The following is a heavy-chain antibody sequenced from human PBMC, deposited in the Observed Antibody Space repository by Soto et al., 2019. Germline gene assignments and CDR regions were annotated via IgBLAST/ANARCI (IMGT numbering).Heavy chain of an antibody. CDR2: IRNTFDT. D-gene: IGHD6-13*01. CDR3: AKVTTRTYSTSWYGWFDT. J-gene: IGHJ5*02. Sequence: GWSLRLSCAASGFTFSNYGMNWVRQAPGKGLEWVSSIRNTFDTYYADSVEGRFTISRDNSKNILYLQMNDLRAEDTAVYYCAKVTTRTYSTSWYGWFDTWGQGTLVTVSA. V-gene: IGHV3-23*01. CDR1: GFTFSNYG.